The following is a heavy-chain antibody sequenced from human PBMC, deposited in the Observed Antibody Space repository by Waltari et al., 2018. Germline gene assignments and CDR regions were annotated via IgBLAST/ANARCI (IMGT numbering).Heavy chain of an antibody. CDR3: AREGWQQLPSLYYYYGMVV. J-gene: IGHJ6*02. Sequence: QVQLVQSGAEVKKPGASVKVSCKASGYTATSYDINWVRRATGQGLEWMGWMNPNSGNQGYAQKFQGRFTMTRNTSISTAYMELSSLRSEDTAVYYCAREGWQQLPSLYYYYGMVVWGQGTTVTVSS. V-gene: IGHV1-8*01. CDR1: GYTATSYD. CDR2: MNPNSGNQ. D-gene: IGHD6-13*01.